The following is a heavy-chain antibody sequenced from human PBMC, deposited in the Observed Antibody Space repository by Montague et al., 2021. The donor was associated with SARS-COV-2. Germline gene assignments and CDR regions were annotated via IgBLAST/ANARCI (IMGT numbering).Heavy chain of an antibody. J-gene: IGHJ3*02. Sequence: SETLSLTCTVSGGSISSGSYYWGWIRQPKGKELVWFGSNYYTGSTYYNPSLKSRVTISVDTSKNQFSMKLSSVTAADTAVSYCARHEYYESYDAFDILGQGT. CDR1: GGSISSGSYY. CDR2: NYYTGST. D-gene: IGHD3-22*01. CDR3: ARHEYYESYDAFDI. V-gene: IGHV4-39*01.